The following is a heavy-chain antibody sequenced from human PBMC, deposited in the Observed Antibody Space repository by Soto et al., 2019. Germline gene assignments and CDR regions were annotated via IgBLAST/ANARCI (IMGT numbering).Heavy chain of an antibody. CDR1: GYTFTSYG. V-gene: IGHV1-18*01. CDR2: MSAYNGNT. D-gene: IGHD2-15*01. Sequence: QVQLVQSGAEVKKPGASVKVSCKASGYTFTSYGISWVRQAPGQGLEWMGWMSAYNGNTNYAQKLQGRVTMTTDTTTSTAYMELRSLGSDDTAVYYCVVAAQPYYFDSWGQGTLVTVSS. CDR3: VVAAQPYYFDS. J-gene: IGHJ4*02.